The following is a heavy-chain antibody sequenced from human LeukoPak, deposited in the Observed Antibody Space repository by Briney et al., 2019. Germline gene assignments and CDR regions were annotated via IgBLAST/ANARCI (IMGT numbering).Heavy chain of an antibody. D-gene: IGHD3-10*01. V-gene: IGHV3-48*01. Sequence: PGGSLRLSCAASGFTFNTYSMNWVRQAPGKGLQCISYISSSGNTIYYTDSVQGRFVISRDNAKNSLYLQMNNLRAEDTAVYYCARGGYGSGNYPPAYWGQGTLVTVSS. CDR3: ARGGYGSGNYPPAY. CDR2: ISSSGNTI. CDR1: GFTFNTYS. J-gene: IGHJ4*02.